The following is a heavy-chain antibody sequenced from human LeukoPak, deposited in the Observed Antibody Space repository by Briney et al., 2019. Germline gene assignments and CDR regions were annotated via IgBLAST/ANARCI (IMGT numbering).Heavy chain of an antibody. CDR3: ARDLVIAVAGTGDY. Sequence: ASVKVSCKASGYTFTGYYMHWVRQAPGQGLEWMGWINPNSGGTNYAQKFQGRVTMTRDTSISTAYMELSRLRSDDTAVYYCARDLVIAVAGTGDYWGQGTLVTVSS. V-gene: IGHV1-2*02. CDR2: INPNSGGT. J-gene: IGHJ4*02. D-gene: IGHD6-19*01. CDR1: GYTFTGYY.